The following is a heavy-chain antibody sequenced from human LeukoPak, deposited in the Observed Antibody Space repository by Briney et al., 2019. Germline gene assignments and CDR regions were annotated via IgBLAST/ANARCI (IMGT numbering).Heavy chain of an antibody. CDR3: ARETFDDSSGSNPFS. CDR1: GGSISGYH. V-gene: IGHV4-30-4*01. CDR2: IYYSGST. Sequence: PSETLSLTCTVSGGSISGYHWGWIRQPPGKGLEWIGYIYYSGSTYYNPSLKSRVTISVDTSKNQFSLKLSSVTAADTAVYYCARETFDDSSGSNPFSWGQGTLVTVSS. J-gene: IGHJ5*02. D-gene: IGHD3-22*01.